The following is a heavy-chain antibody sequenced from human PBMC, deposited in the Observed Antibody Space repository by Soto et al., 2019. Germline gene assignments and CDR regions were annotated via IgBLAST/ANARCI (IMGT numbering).Heavy chain of an antibody. J-gene: IGHJ6*02. CDR2: TYYRSKWYN. V-gene: IGHV6-1*01. D-gene: IGHD1-1*01. CDR1: GDSVSSNSAA. CDR3: AREGTPGALTMDYYYYGMDV. Sequence: SQTLSLTCAISGDSVSSNSAAWNWIRQSPSRGLEWLGRTYYRSKWYNDYAVSVKSRITINPDTSKNQFSLQLNSVTPEDTAVYYCAREGTPGALTMDYYYYGMDVWGQGTTVTVSS.